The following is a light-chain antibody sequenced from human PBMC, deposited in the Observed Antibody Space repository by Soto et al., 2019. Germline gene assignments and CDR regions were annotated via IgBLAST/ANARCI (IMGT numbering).Light chain of an antibody. CDR1: QSINND. J-gene: IGKJ5*01. Sequence: EVVMTQSPATLSVSPGERATLXXRVSQSINNDLAWYQHKPGQAPRLIXYGASTRAIGVPARFSGSGSGTEFTLTIDSLQSDDFAVYYCQQYDNWPPITFGQGTRLEIK. V-gene: IGKV3-15*01. CDR3: QQYDNWPPIT. CDR2: GAS.